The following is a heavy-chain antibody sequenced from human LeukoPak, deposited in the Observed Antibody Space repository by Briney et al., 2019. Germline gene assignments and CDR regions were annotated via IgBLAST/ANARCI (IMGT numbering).Heavy chain of an antibody. Sequence: GASLKISCKGSGSVFTRYCIGWVRQLPGKGLEWMGIIYPGDSDTRYSPSFQGQVTISADKSISTAYLQWSSLKASDTAIYYCARLQYSSAWGDYFDYWGQGTLVTVSS. J-gene: IGHJ4*02. CDR3: ARLQYSSAWGDYFDY. CDR1: GSVFTRYC. CDR2: IYPGDSDT. V-gene: IGHV5-51*01. D-gene: IGHD6-19*01.